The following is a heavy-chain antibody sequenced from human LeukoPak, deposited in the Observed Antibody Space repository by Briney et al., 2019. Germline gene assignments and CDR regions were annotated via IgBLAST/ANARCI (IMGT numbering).Heavy chain of an antibody. V-gene: IGHV3-7*04. CDR3: ARWFESSGWSLDC. CDR1: GFTFSSYW. CDR2: KKQDGSET. D-gene: IGHD6-19*01. J-gene: IGHJ4*02. Sequence: GRYLRPSSAVTGFTFSSYWMSWDRPAPRKGLEWVDNKKQDGSETCYVGSVKGRFAVSRVNANNSLYLQINSLRTDGTAVYFWARWFESSGWSLDCWGQGTLVTVSS.